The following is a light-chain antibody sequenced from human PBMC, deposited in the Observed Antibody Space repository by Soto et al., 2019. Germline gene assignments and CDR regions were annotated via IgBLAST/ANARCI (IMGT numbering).Light chain of an antibody. J-gene: IGLJ1*01. V-gene: IGLV2-14*01. CDR1: SSDVGGYNY. CDR3: CSYPVSGTYV. Sequence: QSVLTQAASVAGSPGQSITISCTGSSSDVGGYNYVSWYQQHPGKAPKLIIYAVSNRPSGVSNRFSGSKSGNTATLTISGLQAEDEADYYCCSYPVSGTYVCGTGTKVTVL. CDR2: AVS.